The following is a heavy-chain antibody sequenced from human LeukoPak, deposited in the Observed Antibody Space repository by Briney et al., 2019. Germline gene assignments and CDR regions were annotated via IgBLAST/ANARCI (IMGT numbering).Heavy chain of an antibody. J-gene: IGHJ4*02. CDR3: TRDGIAYYDSSGYYPHFDY. V-gene: IGHV3-49*04. Sequence: PGGSLRLSCTASGFTFGDYAMSWVRQAPGKGLEWVGFISRKAYGGTTEYAASVKGRFTISRDDSKSIAYLQKNSLNTEDTALYYCTRDGIAYYDSSGYYPHFDYWGQGTLVTVSS. D-gene: IGHD3-22*01. CDR2: ISRKAYGGTT. CDR1: GFTFGDYA.